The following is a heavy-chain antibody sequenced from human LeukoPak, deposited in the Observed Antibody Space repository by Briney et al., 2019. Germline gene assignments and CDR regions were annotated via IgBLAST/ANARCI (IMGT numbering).Heavy chain of an antibody. CDR1: GGSVSTISYY. V-gene: IGHV4-39*01. J-gene: IGHJ5*02. Sequence: SETLSLTCTVSGGSVSTISYYWGWIRQPPGKGMEWIGTVYYRGNTYYNPTLRSRVTISLDTSKSQFSLKVTSVTAADTAIYYCVRRRDCTSSSCYSGYFDPWGQGTLVTVSS. CDR3: VRRRDCTSSSCYSGYFDP. D-gene: IGHD2-2*01. CDR2: VYYRGNT.